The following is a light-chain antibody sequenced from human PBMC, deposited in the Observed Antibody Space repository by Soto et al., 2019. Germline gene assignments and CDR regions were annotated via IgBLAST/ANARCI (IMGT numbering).Light chain of an antibody. Sequence: IQLTQSPSSLSASVGDRVTITCRASQGVRSYLAWFQQRPGKAPKLLIFGASTLPNGAPAWFIGGGFGTEFTLTITSLQPEDFATYYCHQVYTYPRTFGQGTKVDIK. CDR3: HQVYTYPRT. CDR2: GAS. CDR1: QGVRSY. V-gene: IGKV1-9*01. J-gene: IGKJ1*01.